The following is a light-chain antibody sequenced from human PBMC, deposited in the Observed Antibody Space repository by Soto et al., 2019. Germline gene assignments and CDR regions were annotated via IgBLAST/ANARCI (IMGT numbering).Light chain of an antibody. CDR3: QQSYSTPRT. CDR2: ATS. Sequence: DIQMTQSPSSLSASVGDRVAITCRASQSIRTYLNWYHQKPGEAPKVLISATSNLQSGVPSRFSGIGSGTDFTLTISSLQPEDFGTYYCQQSYSTPRTFGQGTKVEIK. V-gene: IGKV1-39*01. J-gene: IGKJ1*01. CDR1: QSIRTY.